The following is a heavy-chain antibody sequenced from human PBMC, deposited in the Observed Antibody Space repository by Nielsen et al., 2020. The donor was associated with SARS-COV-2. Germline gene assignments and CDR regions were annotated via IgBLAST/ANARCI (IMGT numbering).Heavy chain of an antibody. J-gene: IGHJ4*02. V-gene: IGHV3-30*04. CDR1: GFDFSRHS. CDR3: PRLSVGTYFDN. Sequence: GESLKISCIGSGFDFSRHSMAWVRQAPGKGLEWLALIVYHGGDTYYADSVKGRFTISRDNSRNTLYLQMDSLTAEDTAFYYCPRLSVGTYFDNWGPGTLVTVSS. D-gene: IGHD7-27*01. CDR2: IVYHGGDT.